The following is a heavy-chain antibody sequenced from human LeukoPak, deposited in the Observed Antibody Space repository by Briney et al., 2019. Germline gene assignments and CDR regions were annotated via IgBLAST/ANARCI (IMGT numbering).Heavy chain of an antibody. CDR3: ARDRYYYGSGSYYPGDYYGMDV. CDR1: GFTFSSYE. J-gene: IGHJ6*02. V-gene: IGHV3-48*03. Sequence: GGSLRLSCAASGFTFSSYEMNWVRQAPGKGLEWVSYISSSGSTIYYADSVKGRFTISRDNAKNSLYLQMNSLRAEDTAVYYCARDRYYYGSGSYYPGDYYGMDVWGQETTVTVSS. CDR2: ISSSGSTI. D-gene: IGHD3-10*01.